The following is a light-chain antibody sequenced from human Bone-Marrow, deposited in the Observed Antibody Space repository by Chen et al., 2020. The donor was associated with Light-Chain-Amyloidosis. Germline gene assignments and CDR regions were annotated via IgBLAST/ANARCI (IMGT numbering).Light chain of an antibody. J-gene: IGLJ2*01. CDR1: DLPTKY. V-gene: IGLV3-25*03. Sequence: YELPQPPSVSVSPGQTARITCSGDDLPTKYAYWYQQKPVQAPVLVIHRDTERPSGISERFSGSSSGTTATLTISGVQAEDEADYHCQSADSSGTYEVIFGGGTKLTVL. CDR3: QSADSSGTYEVI. CDR2: RDT.